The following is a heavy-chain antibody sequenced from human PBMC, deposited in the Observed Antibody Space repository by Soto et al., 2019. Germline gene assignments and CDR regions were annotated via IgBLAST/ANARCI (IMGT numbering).Heavy chain of an antibody. CDR1: GFTFSSYG. CDR2: IWYDGSNK. V-gene: IGHV3-33*01. D-gene: IGHD2-2*01. CDR3: ARDRDEVVPAAMVYNWFDP. Sequence: GGSLRLSCAASGFTFSSYGMHWVRQAPGKGLEWVAVIWYDGSNKYYADSVKGRFTISRDNSKNTLYLQMNSLRAEDTAVYYCARDRDEVVPAAMVYNWFDPWGQGTLVTVSS. J-gene: IGHJ5*02.